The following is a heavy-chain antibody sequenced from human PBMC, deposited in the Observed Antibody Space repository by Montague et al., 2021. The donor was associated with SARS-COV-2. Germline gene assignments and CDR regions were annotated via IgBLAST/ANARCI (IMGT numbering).Heavy chain of an antibody. V-gene: IGHV3-53*04. CDR1: GFTVSSNY. J-gene: IGHJ6*02. CDR2: IYSGGST. CDR3: ARDLTYGSGRSYYYGMDV. Sequence: SLRLSCAASGFTVSSNYMSWVRQAPGKGLEWVSVIYSGGSTYYADSVKGRFTIPSHNSKNTLYLHMNSLRAEATAVYYCARDLTYGSGRSYYYGMDVWGQGTTVTVSS. D-gene: IGHD3-10*01.